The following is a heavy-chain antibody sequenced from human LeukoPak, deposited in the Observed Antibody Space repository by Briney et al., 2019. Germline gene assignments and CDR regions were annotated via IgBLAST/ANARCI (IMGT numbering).Heavy chain of an antibody. CDR2: ISETSTYI. D-gene: IGHD6-6*01. J-gene: IGHJ6*02. CDR3: ARGQNFVGV. Sequence: GGSLRLSCAASGFNFRNYDMKWVPQAPGKELEWVSSISETSTYIYYADSVKGRFTISRDNANNSLYLQMNSLRVDDTAVYYCARGQNFVGVWGQGTMVIVSS. V-gene: IGHV3-21*01. CDR1: GFNFRNYD.